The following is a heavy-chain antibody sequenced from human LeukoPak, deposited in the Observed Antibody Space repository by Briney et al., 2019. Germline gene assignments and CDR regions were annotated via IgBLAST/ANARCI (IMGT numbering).Heavy chain of an antibody. V-gene: IGHV3-49*03. CDR3: TSRAMPLAFDY. CDR2: IRSQTYGGTT. J-gene: IGHJ4*02. Sequence: GGSLRLSCTASGFTFGDYAMSWFRQAPGKGLEWVGFIRSQTYGGTTEYAASVKGRFIISRDDSKSIAYLQMNSLKTEDTAVYYCTSRAMPLAFDYWGQGTLVTVSS. D-gene: IGHD2-2*01. CDR1: GFTFGDYA.